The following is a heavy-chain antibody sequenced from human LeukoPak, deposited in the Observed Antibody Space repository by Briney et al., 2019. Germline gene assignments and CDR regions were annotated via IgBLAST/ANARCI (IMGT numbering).Heavy chain of an antibody. CDR3: ARIFDS. J-gene: IGHJ4*02. V-gene: IGHV4-31*03. CDR1: GDSIRSGGHY. CDR2: IYYGGRT. Sequence: SQTLSLTCTLSGDSIRSGGHYWSWIRQHPGKSPEWIGDIYYGGRTHSNLSIQTRAIKSLDTSKSQFSLKLTSMTAADTAVYYCARIFDSWGQGVLVTVSS.